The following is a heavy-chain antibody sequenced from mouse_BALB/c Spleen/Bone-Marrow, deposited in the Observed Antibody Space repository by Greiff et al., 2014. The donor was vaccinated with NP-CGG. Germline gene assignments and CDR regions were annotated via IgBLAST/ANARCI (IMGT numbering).Heavy chain of an antibody. CDR2: ISNGGTYT. Sequence: EVQRVESGGGFVKPGRSLKLSCAASGFTFSDFYMFWFRQTPEKRLEWVATISNGGTYTYYPDSVKGRFTISRDNAKNNLHLQMSSLKSEDTAMYYCARSGERYGAMDYWGQGTSVTVIS. D-gene: IGHD1-1*02. V-gene: IGHV5-4*02. CDR3: ARSGERYGAMDY. J-gene: IGHJ4*01. CDR1: GFTFSDFY.